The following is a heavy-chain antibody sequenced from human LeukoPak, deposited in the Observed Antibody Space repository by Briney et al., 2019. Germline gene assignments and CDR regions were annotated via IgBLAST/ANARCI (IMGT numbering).Heavy chain of an antibody. CDR3: ARVSGPGMNEYFHL. CDR2: INNDGSTT. CDR1: GFTFSGAW. D-gene: IGHD3-10*01. V-gene: IGHV3-74*03. Sequence: GGSLRLSCAASGFTFSGAWMHWVRQAPGEGLVWVSRINNDGSTTTYADSVKGRFTISRDNAKNTLYLQMNSLRAGDTAVYYCARVSGPGMNEYFHLWGQGALVTVSS. J-gene: IGHJ1*01.